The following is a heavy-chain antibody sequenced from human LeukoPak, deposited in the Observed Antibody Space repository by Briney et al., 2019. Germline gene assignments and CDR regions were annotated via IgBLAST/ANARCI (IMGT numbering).Heavy chain of an antibody. CDR3: ATNGLRVAGRIWFDP. J-gene: IGHJ5*02. V-gene: IGHV1-24*01. D-gene: IGHD6-19*01. CDR1: GYTLTELS. Sequence: ASVKVSCKVSGYTLTELSMHWVRQAPGKGLEWMGGFDPEDGETIYAQKFQGRVTMTEDTSTDTAYMELSSLRSEDTAVYYCATNGLRVAGRIWFDPWGQGTLVTVSS. CDR2: FDPEDGET.